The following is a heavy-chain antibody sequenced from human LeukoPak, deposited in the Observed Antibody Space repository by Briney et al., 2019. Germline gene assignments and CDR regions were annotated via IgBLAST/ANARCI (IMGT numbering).Heavy chain of an antibody. Sequence: GESLRLSCAASGFTFSTYSMNWVRQAPGKGLEWVSSISISSNYIYYADSVEGRFTISRDNAKNSLYLQMNSLRAEDTAVYYCARDQTSLDDSCGYRKYSFGFWGQGTLVSLPS. CDR3: ARDQTSLDDSCGYRKYSFGF. J-gene: IGHJ4*02. CDR1: GFTFSTYS. V-gene: IGHV3-21*01. D-gene: IGHD3-22*01. CDR2: ISISSNYI.